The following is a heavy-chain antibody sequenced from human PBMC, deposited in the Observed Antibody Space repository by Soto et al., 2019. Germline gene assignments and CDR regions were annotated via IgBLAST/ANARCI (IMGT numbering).Heavy chain of an antibody. D-gene: IGHD3-16*01. CDR1: GGTFSSYA. CDR3: AREGQMHSLGGGFYYYGMDV. Sequence: QVQLVQSGAEVKKPGSSVKVSCKASGGTFSSYAISWVRQAPGQGLEWMGGIIPIFGTANYAQKFQGRVTITADESTSTAYMELRSLRSDDTAVYYCAREGQMHSLGGGFYYYGMDVWGQGTTVTVSS. J-gene: IGHJ6*02. CDR2: IIPIFGTA. V-gene: IGHV1-69*01.